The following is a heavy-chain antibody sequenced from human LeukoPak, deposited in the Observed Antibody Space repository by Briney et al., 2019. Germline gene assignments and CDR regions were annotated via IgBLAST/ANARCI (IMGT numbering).Heavy chain of an antibody. J-gene: IGHJ6*03. V-gene: IGHV1-2*02. D-gene: IGHD1-7*01. CDR3: ASSHRKTGTITYFKYYYYMDV. CDR2: ISPNSGGT. CDR1: EYSFSDNY. Sequence: GASVKVSCKTSEYSFSDNYVHWVRQAPGQGLEWMGWISPNSGGTNYAQKFHGRVTMTRGTSINTAYMELSSLRSDDTAVYFCASSHRKTGTITYFKYYYYMDVWGRGTTVTVSS.